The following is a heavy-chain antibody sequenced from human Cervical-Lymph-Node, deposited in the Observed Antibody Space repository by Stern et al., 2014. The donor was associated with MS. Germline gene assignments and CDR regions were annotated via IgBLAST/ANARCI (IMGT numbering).Heavy chain of an antibody. V-gene: IGHV1-2*02. Sequence: QVQLVQSGAEVKKPGASVNVSCRASGYTFTGHYIHWMRQAPGHGLEWMGWSNTQSSVTTYAQKFQGRVPMPRDTSFNTGYMELSSLPSDDPAVYYCVRDSLSTGINIRNYYYGMDVWGQGTTVAVS. CDR1: GYTFTGHY. CDR2: SNTQSSVT. D-gene: IGHD2/OR15-2a*01. J-gene: IGHJ6*02. CDR3: VRDSLSTGINIRNYYYGMDV.